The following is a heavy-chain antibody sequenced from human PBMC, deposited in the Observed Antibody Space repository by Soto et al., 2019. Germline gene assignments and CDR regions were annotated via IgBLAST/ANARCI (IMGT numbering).Heavy chain of an antibody. J-gene: IGHJ4*02. CDR1: RYTFISYD. D-gene: IGHD4-4*01. V-gene: IGHV1-8*01. Sequence: QVQLVQSGPEVKKLGASVRVSCKASRYTFISYDINWVRQASGQGLEWMGWMNPKSANTGYAQNFQGRVTMTRNTSISTAYMELSSLRSEDTAVYYCARSPSWETTVTPYYFDYWGQGTLVTVSS. CDR3: ARSPSWETTVTPYYFDY. CDR2: MNPKSANT.